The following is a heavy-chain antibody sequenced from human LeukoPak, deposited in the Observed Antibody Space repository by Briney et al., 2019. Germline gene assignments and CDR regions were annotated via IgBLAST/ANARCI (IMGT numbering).Heavy chain of an antibody. D-gene: IGHD3-22*01. CDR3: ARGSIALIVVAPFDY. CDR2: IKYDGSEK. V-gene: IGHV3-7*01. J-gene: IGHJ4*02. Sequence: PGGSLRLSCAASGLSFSGQWMNWVRQSPAQGLEWVADIKYDGSEKYYVDSVKGRFTISREDAKNSLSLQMDSVRPEDTAVYYCARGSIALIVVAPFDYWGQGTLVTVSS. CDR1: GLSFSGQW.